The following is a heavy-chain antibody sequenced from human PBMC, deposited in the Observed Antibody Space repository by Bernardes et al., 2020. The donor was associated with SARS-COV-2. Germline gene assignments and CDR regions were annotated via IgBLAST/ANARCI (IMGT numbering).Heavy chain of an antibody. Sequence: SETLSLTCTVSGGSISSCYWSWIRKRPGKGLEWIGYIYYSGSTNYNPSLKSRVTISVDTSKNQFSLKLSSVTAADTAVYYCARHYYDSSGYYYLNWFDPWGQGTLVTVSS. CDR1: GGSISSCY. CDR3: ARHYYDSSGYYYLNWFDP. D-gene: IGHD3-22*01. CDR2: IYYSGST. J-gene: IGHJ5*02. V-gene: IGHV4-59*08.